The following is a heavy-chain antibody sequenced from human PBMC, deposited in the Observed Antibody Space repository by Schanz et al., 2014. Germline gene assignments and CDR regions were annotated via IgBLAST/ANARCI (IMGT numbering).Heavy chain of an antibody. CDR3: VRDAGWAFGDYHGMDV. CDR2: MNPTTGNR. V-gene: IGHV1-8*01. CDR1: GYSFTTYD. D-gene: IGHD3-10*01. Sequence: QVQLVQSGAEVKKPGASVRVSCKASGYSFTTYDVNWVRQATGQGLEWMGWMNPTTGNRGYAQNFQGRVAMTTDTSTSTAYMELRNLRSDDTAVYYCVRDAGWAFGDYHGMDVWGQGTSVTVSS. J-gene: IGHJ6*02.